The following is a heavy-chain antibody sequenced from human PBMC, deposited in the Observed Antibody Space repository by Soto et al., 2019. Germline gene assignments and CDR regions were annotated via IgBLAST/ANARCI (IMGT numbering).Heavy chain of an antibody. Sequence: EVQLVQSGGGLVQPGGSLRLSCVGSGFTFSDFYMNWVRQAPGKGLEWVANIRPDGSEANYVESVKGRFTTSRDNAKNSLFLQVNSLRADDLAVYYCAAWGGHDYNYWGQGILVTVSS. CDR2: IRPDGSEA. CDR3: AAWGGHDYNY. J-gene: IGHJ4*02. V-gene: IGHV3-7*03. CDR1: GFTFSDFY. D-gene: IGHD4-4*01.